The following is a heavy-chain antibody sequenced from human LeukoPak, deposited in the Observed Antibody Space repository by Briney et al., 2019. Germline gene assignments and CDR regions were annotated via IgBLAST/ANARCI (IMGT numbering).Heavy chain of an antibody. Sequence: SQTLSLTCTVSGGSISSGGYYWSWIRQPPGKGLEWIGYIYYSGSTNYNPSLKSRVTISVDTSKNQFSLKLSSVTAADTAVYYCARQRSSTSCLDYWGQGTLVTVSS. CDR1: GGSISSGGYY. V-gene: IGHV4-61*08. J-gene: IGHJ4*02. D-gene: IGHD2-2*01. CDR3: ARQRSSTSCLDY. CDR2: IYYSGST.